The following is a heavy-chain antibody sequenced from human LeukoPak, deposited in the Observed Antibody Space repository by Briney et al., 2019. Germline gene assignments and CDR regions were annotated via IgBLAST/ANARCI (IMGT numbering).Heavy chain of an antibody. CDR3: QSRFLEWLLDY. Sequence: TLSLTCTVSGGSISSSGYYWTWIRQLPGKGLEWIGYIHHSGSTDYNPSLRSRVTISGDTSKNQFSLRLNSVTAADTAVYYCQSRFLEWLLDYWGQGTLVTVSS. V-gene: IGHV4-31*03. CDR2: IHHSGST. CDR1: GGSISSSGYY. D-gene: IGHD3-3*01. J-gene: IGHJ4*02.